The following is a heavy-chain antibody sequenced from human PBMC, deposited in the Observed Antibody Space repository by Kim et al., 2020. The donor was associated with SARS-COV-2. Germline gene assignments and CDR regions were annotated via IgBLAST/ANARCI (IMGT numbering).Heavy chain of an antibody. V-gene: IGHV3-21*01. D-gene: IGHD2-8*01. Sequence: GGSLRLSCAASGFTFSSYSMNWVRQAPGKGLEWVSSISSSSSYIYYADSVKGRFTISRDNAKNSLYLQMNSLRAEDTAVYYCARVPNGGYGGGAYYYYYMDVWGKGTTVTVSS. CDR3: ARVPNGGYGGGAYYYYYMDV. CDR1: GFTFSSYS. CDR2: ISSSSSYI. J-gene: IGHJ6*03.